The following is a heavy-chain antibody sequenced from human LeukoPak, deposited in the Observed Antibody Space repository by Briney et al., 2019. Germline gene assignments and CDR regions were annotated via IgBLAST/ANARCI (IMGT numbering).Heavy chain of an antibody. D-gene: IGHD1-26*01. Sequence: SETLSLTCTVSGGSISSSSYYWGWIRQPPGKGLEWIGRIYYSGSTYYNPSLKSRVTISVDTSKNQFSLKLSSVTAADTAVYYCARGRRGSYCFDYWGQGTLVTVSS. CDR1: GGSISSSSYY. CDR3: ARGRRGSYCFDY. J-gene: IGHJ4*02. V-gene: IGHV4-39*07. CDR2: IYYSGST.